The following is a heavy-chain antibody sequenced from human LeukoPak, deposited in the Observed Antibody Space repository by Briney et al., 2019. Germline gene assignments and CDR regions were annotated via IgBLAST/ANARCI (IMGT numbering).Heavy chain of an antibody. CDR2: INPGDGST. Sequence: ASVKVSCKASRYTFTSYYMHWVRQAPGQGLEWMGIINPGDGSTGYAQKFQGGVTMTRDTSTSTVYMDLSSLRSEDTAFYYCAISHSGDYYYFYSWGQGTLVTVSS. CDR3: AISHSGDYYYFYS. J-gene: IGHJ4*02. D-gene: IGHD3-22*01. V-gene: IGHV1-46*01. CDR1: RYTFTSYY.